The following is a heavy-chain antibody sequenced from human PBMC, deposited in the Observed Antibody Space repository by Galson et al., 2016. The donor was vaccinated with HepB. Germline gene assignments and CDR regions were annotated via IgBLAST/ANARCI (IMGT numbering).Heavy chain of an antibody. CDR3: ARRVRYSAKSTLYVF. D-gene: IGHD1-26*01. J-gene: IGHJ4*02. CDR1: GYNFNNYW. CDR2: IYPADSET. Sequence: QSGAEVKKPGESLKISCRGSGYNFNNYWIGWVRQKPGGGLEWMGTIYPADSETTYSPASQGQATISVDKSVSTAYLQWGSLKASDTAIYFCARRVRYSAKSTLYVFWGQGTQVTVSS. V-gene: IGHV5-51*01.